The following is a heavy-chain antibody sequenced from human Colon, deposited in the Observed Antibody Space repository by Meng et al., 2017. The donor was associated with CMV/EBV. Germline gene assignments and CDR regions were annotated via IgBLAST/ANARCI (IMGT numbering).Heavy chain of an antibody. V-gene: IGHV3-23*01. Sequence: GGSLRLSCVASEYTIRSYAMDWVRQAPGKGLEWVSAILVDSVTTYYADSVKGRFPISRDNSKNTLYLQMNSLRAEDTAVYFCARRGQVWGQGTLVTVSS. CDR2: ILVDSVTT. J-gene: IGHJ4*02. CDR1: EYTIRSYA. CDR3: ARRGQV.